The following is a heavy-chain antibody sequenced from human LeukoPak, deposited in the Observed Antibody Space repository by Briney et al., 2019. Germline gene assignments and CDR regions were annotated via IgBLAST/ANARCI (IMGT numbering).Heavy chain of an antibody. CDR1: GFTVSDNY. V-gene: IGHV3-66*01. Sequence: GGSLRLSCAASGFTVSDNYMNWVRQAPGKGLEWVSVIYGGGNTYYADSVKGRFTISRDNSKNTLSLQMNSLRAEDTAVYYCARGGGDSGSYYAHLDYWGQGTLVTVSS. D-gene: IGHD1-26*01. J-gene: IGHJ4*02. CDR2: IYGGGNT. CDR3: ARGGGDSGSYYAHLDY.